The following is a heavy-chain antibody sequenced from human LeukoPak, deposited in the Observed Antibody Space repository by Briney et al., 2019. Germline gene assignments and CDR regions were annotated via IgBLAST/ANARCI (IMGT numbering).Heavy chain of an antibody. V-gene: IGHV3-64*01. CDR3: ARADSSWYVVDLNYFDY. CDR1: GFTFSSYA. J-gene: IGHJ4*02. CDR2: ISSNGGST. Sequence: GGSLRLSCAASGFTFSSYAMHWVRQAPGKGLEYVSAISSNGGSTYYANSVKGRFNISRDNSKNTLYLQMGSLRAEDMAVYYCARADSSWYVVDLNYFDYWGQGTLVTVSS. D-gene: IGHD6-13*01.